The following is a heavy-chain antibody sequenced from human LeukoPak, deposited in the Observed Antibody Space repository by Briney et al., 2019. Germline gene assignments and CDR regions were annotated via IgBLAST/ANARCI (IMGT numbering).Heavy chain of an antibody. CDR2: INWNGGST. Sequence: GGSLRLSCAASGFTFDDYGMSWVRQAPGKGLEWVSGINWNGGSTGYADSVKGRFTISRDNAKNSLYLQMNSLRAEDTALYYCARDKGDTLNYYYYYYMDVWGKGTTVTLSS. CDR1: GFTFDDYG. J-gene: IGHJ6*03. CDR3: ARDKGDTLNYYYYYYMDV. D-gene: IGHD5-18*01. V-gene: IGHV3-20*04.